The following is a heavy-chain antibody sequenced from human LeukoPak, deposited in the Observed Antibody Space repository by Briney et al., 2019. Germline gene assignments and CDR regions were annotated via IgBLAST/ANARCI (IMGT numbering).Heavy chain of an antibody. CDR3: AKVAKYYYGSETYYFFEH. CDR2: IRYDGSYK. CDR1: GFTFSNYG. Sequence: PGGSLRLSCAASGFTFSNYGMHWVRQAPGKGLEWVAFIRYDGSYKYYAGSVKGRFTISRDNSKNTLYLQMNSLRAEDTAVYYCAKVAKYYYGSETYYFFEHWGQGTLVTVSS. D-gene: IGHD3-10*01. V-gene: IGHV3-30*02. J-gene: IGHJ4*02.